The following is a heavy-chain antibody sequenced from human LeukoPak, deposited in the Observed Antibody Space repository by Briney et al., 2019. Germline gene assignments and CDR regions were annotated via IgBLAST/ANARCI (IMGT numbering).Heavy chain of an antibody. V-gene: IGHV3-30*02. Sequence: PGGSLRLSCAASGFTFSSYCMHWVRQAPGKGLEWVSFIRYDGSNKYYADSVKGRFTISRDNSKNTLYLQMNSLRAEDTAVYYCALVVRVVIISPYNWFDPWGQGTLVTVSS. CDR3: ALVVRVVIISPYNWFDP. CDR1: GFTFSSYC. D-gene: IGHD3-10*01. CDR2: IRYDGSNK. J-gene: IGHJ5*02.